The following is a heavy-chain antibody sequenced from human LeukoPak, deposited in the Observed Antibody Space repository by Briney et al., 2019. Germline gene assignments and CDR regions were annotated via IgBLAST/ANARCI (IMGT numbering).Heavy chain of an antibody. V-gene: IGHV4-38-2*02. J-gene: IGHJ4*02. Sequence: SETLSLTCIVSGYSISSGYYWGWIRQPPGKGLEWIGSIYYSGSTYYNPSLKSRVTISVDTSKNQFSLKLSSVTAADTAVYYCARLRQIGFDFDYWGQGTLVTVSS. CDR1: GYSISSGYY. D-gene: IGHD5-12*01. CDR3: ARLRQIGFDFDY. CDR2: IYYSGST.